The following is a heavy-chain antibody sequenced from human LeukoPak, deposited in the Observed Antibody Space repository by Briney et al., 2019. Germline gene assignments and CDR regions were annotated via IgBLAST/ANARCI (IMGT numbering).Heavy chain of an antibody. D-gene: IGHD6-19*01. CDR2: ISGSGGST. CDR1: GFTFSSYA. V-gene: IGHV3-23*01. Sequence: GGSLTLSCAASGFTFSSYAMSWVRQAPGKGLEWVSAISGSGGSTYYADSVKGRFTISRDNSKNTLYLQMNSLRAEDTAVYYCAKESLTGYSSGWYGSGWYFDLWGRGTLVTVSS. J-gene: IGHJ2*01. CDR3: AKESLTGYSSGWYGSGWYFDL.